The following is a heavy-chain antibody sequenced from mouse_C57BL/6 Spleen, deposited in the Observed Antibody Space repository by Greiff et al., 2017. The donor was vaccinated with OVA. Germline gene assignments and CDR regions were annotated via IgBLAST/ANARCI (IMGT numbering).Heavy chain of an antibody. D-gene: IGHD2-4*01. J-gene: IGHJ3*01. CDR2: IYPGDGDT. CDR1: GYAFSSYW. Sequence: VQLQQSGAELVKPGASVKISCKASGYAFSSYWMNWVKQRPGKGLEWIGQIYPGDGDTNYNGKFKGKATLTADKSSSTAYMQLSSLTSEDSAVYFCARSSYDYDGGAWFAYWGQGTLVTVSA. CDR3: ARSSYDYDGGAWFAY. V-gene: IGHV1-80*01.